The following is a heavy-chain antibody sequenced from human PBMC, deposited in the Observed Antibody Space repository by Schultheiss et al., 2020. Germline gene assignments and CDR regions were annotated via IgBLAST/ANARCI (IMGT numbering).Heavy chain of an antibody. Sequence: SLKISCAASGFTFDDYAMHWVRQAPGKGLEWVSGISWNSGSIGYADSVKGRFTISRDNAKNSLYLQMNSLRAEDTALYYCAKDGCGGDCYSEYFDYWGQGTLVTVSS. V-gene: IGHV3-9*01. CDR2: ISWNSGSI. D-gene: IGHD2-21*02. CDR1: GFTFDDYA. J-gene: IGHJ4*02. CDR3: AKDGCGGDCYSEYFDY.